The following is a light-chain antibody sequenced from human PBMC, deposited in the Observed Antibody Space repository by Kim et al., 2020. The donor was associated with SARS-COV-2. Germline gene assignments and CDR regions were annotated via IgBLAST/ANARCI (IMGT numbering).Light chain of an antibody. J-gene: IGKJ2*01. Sequence: SVSPGERATLTCRASQSVTSNLAWYQQKPGQGTRLLIYGASTRATGSPARFSGSGYGTDFTLTISSLQSEDFAVYYCHQYNNWPYTFGQGTKLEI. CDR3: HQYNNWPYT. CDR2: GAS. CDR1: QSVTSN. V-gene: IGKV3-15*01.